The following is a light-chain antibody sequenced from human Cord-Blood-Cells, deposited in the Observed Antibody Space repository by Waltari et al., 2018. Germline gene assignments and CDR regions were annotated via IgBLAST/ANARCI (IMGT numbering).Light chain of an antibody. Sequence: QSALTQPASVSGSPGQSIPIPCPWTNRDGGSYYLVSWYQQHPGKAPKLMIYEGSKRPSGVSNRFSGSKSGNTASLTISGLQAEDEADYYCCSYAGRVFGGGTKLTVL. V-gene: IGLV2-23*01. CDR2: EGS. J-gene: IGLJ3*02. CDR1: NRDGGSYYL. CDR3: CSYAGRV.